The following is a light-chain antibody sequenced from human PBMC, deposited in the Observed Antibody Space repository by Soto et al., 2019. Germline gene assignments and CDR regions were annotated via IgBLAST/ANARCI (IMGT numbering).Light chain of an antibody. CDR2: DVS. V-gene: IGLV2-14*01. Sequence: QSALTQPASVSGSPGQSITISCTGTRSDVGGYNYVSWYQQHPGKAPKLMIYDVSNRPSGVSNRFSGSKSGNTASLTISGLQADDEADYYCSSYTSSSTLYVFGTGTKLTVL. J-gene: IGLJ1*01. CDR3: SSYTSSSTLYV. CDR1: RSDVGGYNY.